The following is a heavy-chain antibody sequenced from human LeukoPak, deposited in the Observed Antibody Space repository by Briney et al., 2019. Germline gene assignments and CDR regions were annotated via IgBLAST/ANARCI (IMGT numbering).Heavy chain of an antibody. V-gene: IGHV4-34*01. D-gene: IGHD3-3*01. J-gene: IGHJ4*02. CDR2: INHSGST. Sequence: SETLSLTCAVYGGSFSGYYSSWIRQPPGKGLEWIGEINHSGSTNYNPSLKSRVTISVDTSKNQFSLKLSSVTAADTAVYYCARGPTYYDFWSGDSIDYWGQGTLVTVSS. CDR1: GGSFSGYY. CDR3: ARGPTYYDFWSGDSIDY.